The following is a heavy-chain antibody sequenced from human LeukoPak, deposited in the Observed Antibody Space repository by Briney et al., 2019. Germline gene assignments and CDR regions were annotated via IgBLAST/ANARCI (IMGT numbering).Heavy chain of an antibody. CDR1: GYTFTSYG. CDR2: INPNSGGT. CDR3: ARGHDSSVYYPFDY. Sequence: ASVKDSCKASGYTFTSYGISWVRQAPGQGLEWMGWINPNSGGTNYAQKFRGRVTMTRDTSISTAYMELSRLRSDDTAVYYCARGHDSSVYYPFDYWGQGTLVTVSS. V-gene: IGHV1-2*02. J-gene: IGHJ4*02. D-gene: IGHD3-22*01.